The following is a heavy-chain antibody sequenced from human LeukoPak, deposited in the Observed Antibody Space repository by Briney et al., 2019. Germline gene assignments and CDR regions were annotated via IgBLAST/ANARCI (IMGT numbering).Heavy chain of an antibody. CDR2: ISSSGSTI. J-gene: IGHJ3*02. D-gene: IGHD5-18*01. Sequence: GGSLRLSCAASGFTFSSYSMNWVRQAPGKGLEWVSYISSSGSTIYYADSVKGRFTISRDNSKNTLYLQMNSLRAEDTAVYYCARGSYSYGHDAFDIWGQGTMVTVSS. CDR1: GFTFSSYS. CDR3: ARGSYSYGHDAFDI. V-gene: IGHV3-48*01.